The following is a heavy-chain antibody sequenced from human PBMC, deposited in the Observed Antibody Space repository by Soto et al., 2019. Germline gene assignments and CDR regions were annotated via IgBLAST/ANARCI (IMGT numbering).Heavy chain of an antibody. CDR1: GYTFTSYG. J-gene: IGHJ5*02. V-gene: IGHV1-18*01. D-gene: IGHD3-22*01. Sequence: ASVKVSCKASGYTFTSYGISWVRQAPGQGLEWMGWISAYNGNTNYAQKLQGRVTMTTDTSTSTAYMELRSLRSDDTAVYYCARDDYDSSGQSCCDPWGQGTLVTVSS. CDR3: ARDDYDSSGQSCCDP. CDR2: ISAYNGNT.